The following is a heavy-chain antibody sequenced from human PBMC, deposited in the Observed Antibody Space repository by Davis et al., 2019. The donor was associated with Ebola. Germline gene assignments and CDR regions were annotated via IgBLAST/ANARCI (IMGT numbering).Heavy chain of an antibody. V-gene: IGHV4-34*01. CDR2: IYYSGST. CDR1: GGSFSGYY. J-gene: IGHJ5*02. D-gene: IGHD6-13*01. Sequence: MPSETLSLTCAVYGGSFSGYYWSWIRQPPGKGLEWIGSIYYSGSTYYNPSLKSRVTISVDTSNNQFSLKLSSVTAADTAVYYCARPAHLYSSSWYWFDPWGQGTLVTVSS. CDR3: ARPAHLYSSSWYWFDP.